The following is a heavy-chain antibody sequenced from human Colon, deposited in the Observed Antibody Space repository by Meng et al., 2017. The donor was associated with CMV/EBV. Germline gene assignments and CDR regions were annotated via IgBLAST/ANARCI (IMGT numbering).Heavy chain of an antibody. D-gene: IGHD2-2*01. J-gene: IGHJ4*02. CDR3: TRRRGGTSLRDS. Sequence: SETLSLTCTVSGDSVRTDNNYWGWIRQPPGKGLEWIGNIYSSGTTYYNPSLRSRVTISVDTSKNQFSLWLNSVTAADTAMYYCTRRRGGTSLRDSWGQGALVTVS. CDR2: IYSSGTT. V-gene: IGHV4-39*01. CDR1: GDSVRTDNNY.